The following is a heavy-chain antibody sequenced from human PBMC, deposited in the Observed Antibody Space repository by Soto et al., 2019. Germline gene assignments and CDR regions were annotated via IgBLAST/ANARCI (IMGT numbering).Heavy chain of an antibody. D-gene: IGHD3-22*01. CDR1: GYTLTSYG. Sequence: ASGKVSCKASGYTLTSYGISWVRQAPGQGLEWMGWISAYNGNTNYAQKLQGRVTMTTDTSTSTAYMELRSLRSDDTAVYYCARETYYDSSGYRNWFDPWGQGTLVTVSS. CDR3: ARETYYDSSGYRNWFDP. CDR2: ISAYNGNT. V-gene: IGHV1-18*01. J-gene: IGHJ5*02.